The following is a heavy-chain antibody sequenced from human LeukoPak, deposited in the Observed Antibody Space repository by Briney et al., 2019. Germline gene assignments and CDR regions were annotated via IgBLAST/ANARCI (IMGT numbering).Heavy chain of an antibody. J-gene: IGHJ4*02. CDR3: AKEQQAVPGWDYFNY. D-gene: IGHD6-19*01. Sequence: GGSLRLSCAASGFTFSSYAMSWVRQAPGKGLEWVSAISGSGGGTYYADSVKGRFTISRDNSKNTLYLQMNSLRAEDTAVYYCAKEQQAVPGWDYFNYWGQGTLVTVSS. CDR1: GFTFSSYA. CDR2: ISGSGGGT. V-gene: IGHV3-23*01.